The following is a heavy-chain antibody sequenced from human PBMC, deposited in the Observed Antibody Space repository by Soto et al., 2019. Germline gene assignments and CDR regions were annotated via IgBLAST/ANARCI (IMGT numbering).Heavy chain of an antibody. V-gene: IGHV1-69*13. J-gene: IGHJ5*02. CDR3: ARDREGWNGTSSFNWFDP. D-gene: IGHD1-1*01. Sequence: ASVKVSCKASGGTFSSYAISWVRQAPGQGLEWMGGIIPIFGTANYAQKFQGRVTITADESTSTAYMELSSLRSEDTAVYYCARDREGWNGTSSFNWFDPWGQGTLVTVSS. CDR1: GGTFSSYA. CDR2: IIPIFGTA.